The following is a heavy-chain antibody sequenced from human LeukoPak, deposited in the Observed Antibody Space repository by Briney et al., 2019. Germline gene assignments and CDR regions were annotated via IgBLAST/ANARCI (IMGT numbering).Heavy chain of an antibody. CDR3: ATVPFGELLYNY. V-gene: IGHV1-24*01. D-gene: IGHD3-10*01. CDR1: GYTLTELF. Sequence: GASVKVSCKVSGYTLTELFMHWVRQAPGKGLEWMGGFDPEDGETIYAQKFQGRVTMTEDTSTDTAYMELSSLRSEDTAVYYCATVPFGELLYNYWGQGTLVTVSS. CDR2: FDPEDGET. J-gene: IGHJ4*02.